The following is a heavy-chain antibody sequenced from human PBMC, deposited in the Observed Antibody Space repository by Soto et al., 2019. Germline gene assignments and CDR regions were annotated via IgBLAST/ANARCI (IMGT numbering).Heavy chain of an antibody. Sequence: QVQLVQSGAEVKKPGSSVKVSCKASGGTFSSYTISWVRQAPGQGLEWMGRIIPILGIANYAQKFQGRVTSTADKSTSTAYMERSSLRAEDTAVYYCASERGCGEVVTLDYWGQGTLVTVSS. J-gene: IGHJ4*02. CDR2: IIPILGIA. CDR1: GGTFSSYT. V-gene: IGHV1-69*02. D-gene: IGHD3-10*01. CDR3: ASERGCGEVVTLDY.